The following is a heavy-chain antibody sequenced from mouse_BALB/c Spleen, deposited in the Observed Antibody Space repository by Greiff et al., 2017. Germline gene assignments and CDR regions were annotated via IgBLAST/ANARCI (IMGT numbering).Heavy chain of an antibody. D-gene: IGHD2-1*01. V-gene: IGHV5-6-2*01. Sequence: EVNVVESGGGLVKLGGSLKLSCAASGFTFSSYYMSWVRQTPEKRLELVAAINSNGGSTYYPDTVKGRFTISRDNAKNTLYLQMSSLKSEDTALYYCARRGNYGYFDVWGAGTTVTVSS. CDR2: INSNGGST. CDR3: ARRGNYGYFDV. CDR1: GFTFSSYY. J-gene: IGHJ1*01.